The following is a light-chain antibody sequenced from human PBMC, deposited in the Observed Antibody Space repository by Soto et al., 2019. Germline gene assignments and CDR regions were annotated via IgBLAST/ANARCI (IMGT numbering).Light chain of an antibody. CDR1: QSLLQSNGNNQ. CDR3: LQVLQTPPT. Sequence: EIVMTQSPLSLPVTPGETASISCRSSQSLLQSNGNNQLGWVLQKPGQSPQLLMYLGSSRASGGPDRFSGSGSGTDFTLKISRVEPEDVGVYYCLQVLQTPPTFGGGTKVEIK. J-gene: IGKJ4*01. V-gene: IGKV2-28*01. CDR2: LGS.